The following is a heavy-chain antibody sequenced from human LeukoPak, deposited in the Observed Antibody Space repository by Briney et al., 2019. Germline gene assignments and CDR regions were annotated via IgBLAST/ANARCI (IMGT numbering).Heavy chain of an antibody. CDR2: INPNSGDT. CDR3: VRDGAFDI. CDR1: GYTFTGYY. Sequence: ASVKVSCKASGYTFTGYYMHWVRQAPGQGLEWMGWINPNSGDTNYAQKFQGRVTMIRDTSISTAYMDLSRLRSDDTAVYYCVRDGAFDIWGQGTMVTVSS. V-gene: IGHV1-2*02. J-gene: IGHJ3*02.